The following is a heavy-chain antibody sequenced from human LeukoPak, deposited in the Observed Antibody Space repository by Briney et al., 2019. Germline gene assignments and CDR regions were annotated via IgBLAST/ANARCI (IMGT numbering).Heavy chain of an antibody. D-gene: IGHD3-22*01. J-gene: IGHJ4*02. Sequence: SWIRQPPGKGLEWIGYIYYTGSTYYNPSLKSRVSMSLDMSENQFSLRLNSVTAADTAVYYCARVYYYDSSGFYFAYWGQGTLVTVSS. CDR3: ARVYYYDSSGFYFAY. CDR2: IYYTGST. V-gene: IGHV4-30-4*08.